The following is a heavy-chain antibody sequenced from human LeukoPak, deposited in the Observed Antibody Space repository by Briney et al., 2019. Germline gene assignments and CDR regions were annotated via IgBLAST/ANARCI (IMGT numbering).Heavy chain of an antibody. V-gene: IGHV4-31*03. CDR1: GGSISSGGYY. Sequence: SETLSLTCTVSGGSISSGGYYWSWIRQHPGKGLEWIGYIYYSGSTYYNPSLKSRVTISVDTSKNQFSLKLSSVTAADTAVYYCARGQCSGGSCLVPGVAFDIWGQGTMVTVSS. CDR3: ARGQCSGGSCLVPGVAFDI. D-gene: IGHD2-15*01. J-gene: IGHJ3*02. CDR2: IYYSGST.